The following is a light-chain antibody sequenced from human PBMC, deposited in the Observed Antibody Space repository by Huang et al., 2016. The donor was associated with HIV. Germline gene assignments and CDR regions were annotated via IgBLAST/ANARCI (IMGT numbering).Light chain of an antibody. CDR3: QQYNNWPPWT. J-gene: IGKJ1*01. Sequence: EIVMTQSPATLSVSPGERATLSCRASQSVSSNLAWYQQKPGQAPMLLIYGASTRATGIPARFSGSGSGTEFTLTISSLQSEDFAVYYCQQYNNWPPWTFGQGTRWKSN. CDR1: QSVSSN. V-gene: IGKV3-15*01. CDR2: GAS.